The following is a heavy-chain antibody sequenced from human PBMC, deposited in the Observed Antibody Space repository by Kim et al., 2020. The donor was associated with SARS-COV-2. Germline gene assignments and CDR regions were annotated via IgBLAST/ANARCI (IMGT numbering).Heavy chain of an antibody. V-gene: IGHV3-33*06. J-gene: IGHJ6*02. CDR2: IWDEGSNK. CDR1: GFTFSSYG. CDR3: ANDHGMDV. Sequence: GGSLRLSCAASGFTFSSYGMHWVRQAPGKGLEWVAVIWDEGSNKYYADSVKGRFTISSDNSKNTLSLQLNSLSAEATAVYYCANDHGMDVWGHGTTVTDS.